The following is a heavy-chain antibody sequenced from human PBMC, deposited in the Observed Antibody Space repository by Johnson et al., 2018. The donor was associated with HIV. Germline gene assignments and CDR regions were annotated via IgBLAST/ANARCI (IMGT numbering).Heavy chain of an antibody. CDR1: GFTFTTYD. CDR3: ARSRWGSTLGALDI. CDR2: IGTGGDT. Sequence: VQLVESGGGLVQPGGSLRLSCAASGFTFTTYDMHRVRQGTGKGLEWVSGIGTGGDTHYPDSVKGRFTISRENAKNSLYLQMNSLRAGDTAVYYCARSRWGSTLGALDIWGQGTMVTVSS. J-gene: IGHJ3*02. V-gene: IGHV3-13*01. D-gene: IGHD1-26*01.